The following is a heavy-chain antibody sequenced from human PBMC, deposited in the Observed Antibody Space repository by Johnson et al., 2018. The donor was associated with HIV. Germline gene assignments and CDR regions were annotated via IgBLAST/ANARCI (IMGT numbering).Heavy chain of an antibody. D-gene: IGHD1-14*01. V-gene: IGHV3-30*18. J-gene: IGHJ3*02. Sequence: QVQLVESGGGLVQPGGSLRLSCAASGFTFSSYGMHWVRQAPGKGLEWVAVISHDGINKYYRDSVKGRFTISRDNSKNTLHLQINSLRAEDTAMYYCAKERAYIRSFDIWGQGTVVTVSS. CDR3: AKERAYIRSFDI. CDR1: GFTFSSYG. CDR2: ISHDGINK.